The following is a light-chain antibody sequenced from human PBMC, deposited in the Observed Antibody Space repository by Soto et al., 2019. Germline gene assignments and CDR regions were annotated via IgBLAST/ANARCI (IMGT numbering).Light chain of an antibody. CDR3: SSYAGPFVI. V-gene: IGLV2-23*01. CDR2: EGT. Sequence: QSVLTQPASVAGSPGQSITISCTGTGSDVGNYNLLSWYQQHPGKAPKLIISEGTKRPSGVSNSFSGSGSGNTASLTISGLQAEDEADYYCSSYAGPFVIFGGGTKLTVL. J-gene: IGLJ2*01. CDR1: GSDVGNYNL.